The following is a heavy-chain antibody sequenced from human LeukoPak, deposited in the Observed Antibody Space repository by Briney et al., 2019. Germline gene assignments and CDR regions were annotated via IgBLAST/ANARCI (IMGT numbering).Heavy chain of an antibody. V-gene: IGHV1-46*01. CDR3: ASWVVTATSGFQH. CDR2: INPSGGST. J-gene: IGHJ1*01. CDR1: GYTFTSYY. Sequence: GASVKVSCKASGYTFTSYYMHWVRQAPGQGLEWMGIINPSGGSTSYARKFQGRVTMTRDMSTSTVYMELSSLRSEDTAVYYCASWVVTATSGFQHWGQGTLVTVSS. D-gene: IGHD2-21*02.